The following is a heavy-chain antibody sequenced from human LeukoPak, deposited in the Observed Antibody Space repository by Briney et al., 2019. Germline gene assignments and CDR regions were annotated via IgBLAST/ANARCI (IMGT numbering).Heavy chain of an antibody. CDR1: GYNFTSYW. CDR2: IFPGDPDT. D-gene: IGHD5-24*01. Sequence: GESLKISCKGSGYNFTSYWTGWVRQMPGKGLEWMGIIFPGDPDTRYSPSFQGQVTISAEKSISTAYLQWSSLKASDTALYYCASRKKGMATAGFDYWGQGTLVTVSS. J-gene: IGHJ4*02. V-gene: IGHV5-51*01. CDR3: ASRKKGMATAGFDY.